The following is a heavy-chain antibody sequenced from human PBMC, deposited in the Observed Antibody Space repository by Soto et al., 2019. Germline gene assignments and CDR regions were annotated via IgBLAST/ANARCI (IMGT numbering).Heavy chain of an antibody. D-gene: IGHD4-17*01. V-gene: IGHV3-30-3*01. CDR2: LSYGGSSN. Sequence: QVQLVESGGGVVQPGRSLRLSCAASGFSFSSYAVHWVRQAPGKGLEWVAVLSYGGSSNDYADSLQGRFTISGDNSKNTVYLQMRDLRAEDTAMYYCARDLNEAGAYVLDQWGQGTLVTVSS. CDR1: GFSFSSYA. J-gene: IGHJ4*02. CDR3: ARDLNEAGAYVLDQ.